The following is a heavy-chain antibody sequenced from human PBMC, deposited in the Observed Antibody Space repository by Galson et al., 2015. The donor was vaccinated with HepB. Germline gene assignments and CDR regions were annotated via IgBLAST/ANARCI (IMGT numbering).Heavy chain of an antibody. D-gene: IGHD4-17*01. V-gene: IGHV3-73*01. CDR1: GFTFSGSA. Sequence: SLRLSCAASGFTFSGSAMHWVRQASGKGLEWVGRIRSKANSYATAYAASVKGRFTISRDDSKNTAYLQMNSLKTEDTAVYYCTRDYGDYDGPNLVYGMDVWGQGTTVTVSS. CDR3: TRDYGDYDGPNLVYGMDV. CDR2: IRSKANSYAT. J-gene: IGHJ6*02.